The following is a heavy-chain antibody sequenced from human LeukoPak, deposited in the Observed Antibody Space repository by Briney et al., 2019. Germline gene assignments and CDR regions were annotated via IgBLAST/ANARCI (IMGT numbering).Heavy chain of an antibody. V-gene: IGHV4-59*01. Sequence: PSETLSLTCTVSGGSISSYYWSWIRQPPGKGLEWIGYIYYSGSTNYNPSLKSRVTISVDTSKNQFSLKLSSVTAADTAVYYCARVDRGWYMVIWGPGTLVTVSS. D-gene: IGHD6-19*01. CDR3: ARVDRGWYMVI. CDR1: GGSISSYY. J-gene: IGHJ4*02. CDR2: IYYSGST.